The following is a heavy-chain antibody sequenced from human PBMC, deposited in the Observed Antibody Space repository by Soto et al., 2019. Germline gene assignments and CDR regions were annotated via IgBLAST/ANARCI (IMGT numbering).Heavy chain of an antibody. J-gene: IGHJ6*02. Sequence: QVQLVQSGTEVKKPGASVKVSCKASGGTFSRSGFHWVRQAPGQGLEWMGMIVPSVDTTNYAQKFQARVTISADQFTSTVYMELRSLRSEDTVVYYCARCPRPPDTADPYAVDVWGQGTRVIVSS. D-gene: IGHD5-18*01. CDR1: GGTFSRSG. CDR3: ARCPRPPDTADPYAVDV. V-gene: IGHV1-69*18. CDR2: IVPSVDTT.